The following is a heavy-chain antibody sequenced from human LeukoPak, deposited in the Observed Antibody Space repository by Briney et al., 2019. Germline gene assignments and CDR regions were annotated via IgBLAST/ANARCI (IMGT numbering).Heavy chain of an antibody. CDR1: GGSISSGGYS. CDR3: ASSDYGGNSFAFDI. V-gene: IGHV4-30-2*01. D-gene: IGHD4-23*01. J-gene: IGHJ3*02. Sequence: SQTLSLTCAVSGGSISSGGYSWSWIRQPPGKGLEWIGYIYHSGSTHYNPSLKSRVTISVDMSKNQFSLKLSSVTAADTAVYYCASSDYGGNSFAFDIWGQGTMVTVSS. CDR2: IYHSGST.